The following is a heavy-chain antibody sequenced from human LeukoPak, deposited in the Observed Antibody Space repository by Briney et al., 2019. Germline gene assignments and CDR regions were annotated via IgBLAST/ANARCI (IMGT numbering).Heavy chain of an antibody. CDR1: GFIFSSSW. V-gene: IGHV3-7*05. Sequence: GGSLILSCAASGFIFSSSWMNWVRQPPGEGLEWVANIKEDGSEKYYVDSVKGRFTISRDNAKNSLYPQMNSLRADDTAVYYCTRVSLVGISDYWGQGTLVTVSS. J-gene: IGHJ4*02. CDR3: TRVSLVGISDY. CDR2: IKEDGSEK. D-gene: IGHD2-8*02.